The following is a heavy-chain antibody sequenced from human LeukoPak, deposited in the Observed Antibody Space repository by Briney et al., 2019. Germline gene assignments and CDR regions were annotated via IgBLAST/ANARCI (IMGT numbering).Heavy chain of an antibody. D-gene: IGHD3-3*01. CDR2: ISGSGGST. CDR1: GFTFSSYA. J-gene: IGHJ4*02. V-gene: IGHV3-23*01. CDR3: ATRLGTITIFGVVPHD. Sequence: PGGSLRLSCAASGFTFSSYAMSWVRQAPGKGLEWVSAISGSGGSTYYADSVKGRFTISRDNSKNTLYLQMNSLRAEDTAVYYCATRLGTITIFGVVPHDWGQGTLVTVSS.